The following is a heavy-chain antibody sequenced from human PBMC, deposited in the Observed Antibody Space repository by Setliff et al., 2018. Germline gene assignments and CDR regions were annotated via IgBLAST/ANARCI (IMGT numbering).Heavy chain of an antibody. Sequence: GGSLRLSCAASGFTFSSFEMNWVRQAPGKGLEWVSYISGSGSTTYYADSVRGRFTISRDNAKNSLYLQMNNLRAEDTALYSCARDGVSYAMDVWGHGTTVTVSS. CDR2: ISGSGSTT. J-gene: IGHJ6*02. V-gene: IGHV3-48*03. CDR3: ARDGVSYAMDV. CDR1: GFTFSSFE.